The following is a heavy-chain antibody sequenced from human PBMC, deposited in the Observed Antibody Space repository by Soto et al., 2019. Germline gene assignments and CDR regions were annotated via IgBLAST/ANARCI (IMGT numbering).Heavy chain of an antibody. Sequence: AQLVESGGGLVQPGGSLRLSCAASGFNFSPYWMHWVRQTPGKGLVWVSRINAEGNTIYAASVKGRFIISRDNAKNMLYLQMTSLRAEDTAVYFCASGSNTAFDPWGQGTLVTVSS. CDR1: GFNFSPYW. J-gene: IGHJ5*02. V-gene: IGHV3-74*01. CDR2: INAEGNT. D-gene: IGHD2-21*02. CDR3: ASGSNTAFDP.